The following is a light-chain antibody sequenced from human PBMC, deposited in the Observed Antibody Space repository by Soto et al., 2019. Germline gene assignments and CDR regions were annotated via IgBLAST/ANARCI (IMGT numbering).Light chain of an antibody. Sequence: DIVMTQSPDSLAVSLGERATINCKSSQSVLYSSNNKKYLAWYQQKPGQSPKLLIYWASTRESGVPDRFSGSGSGTDFTLTISSLQAEDVAVYYCQQYYSIPVTFGGGTKVEIK. CDR1: QSVLYSSNNKKY. CDR2: WAS. CDR3: QQYYSIPVT. V-gene: IGKV4-1*01. J-gene: IGKJ4*01.